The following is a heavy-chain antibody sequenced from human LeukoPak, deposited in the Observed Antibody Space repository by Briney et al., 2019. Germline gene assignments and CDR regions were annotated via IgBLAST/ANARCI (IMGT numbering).Heavy chain of an antibody. V-gene: IGHV4-59*08. Sequence: SETLSLTCAVSGGSISTYYRSWIRQPPGKGLEWIAYIDYSGSASYNPSLKSRVSISIDTSKNHFSLRLSSVSAADRAVYCCGRLNGGNWGQGTLVTVSS. CDR1: GGSISTYY. J-gene: IGHJ4*02. CDR2: IDYSGSA. D-gene: IGHD3-16*01. CDR3: GRLNGGN.